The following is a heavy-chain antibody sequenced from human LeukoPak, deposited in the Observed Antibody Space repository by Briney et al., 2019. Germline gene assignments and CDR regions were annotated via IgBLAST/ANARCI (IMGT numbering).Heavy chain of an antibody. CDR3: ARGRVVAATRYFDY. J-gene: IGHJ4*02. Sequence: GASVKVSCKASGYTFTSYAMNWVRQAPGQGLEWMGWINTNTGNPTYAQGFTGRFVFSLDTSVSTAYLQISSLSAEDTAVYYCARGRVVAATRYFDYWGQGTLVTVSS. CDR1: GYTFTSYA. D-gene: IGHD2-15*01. CDR2: INTNTGNP. V-gene: IGHV7-4-1*02.